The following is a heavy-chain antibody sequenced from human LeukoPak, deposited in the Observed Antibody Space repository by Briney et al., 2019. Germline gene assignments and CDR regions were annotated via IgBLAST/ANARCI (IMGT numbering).Heavy chain of an antibody. CDR3: ARDRPGGSSLDY. Sequence: SETLSLTCTVSGGSTSSGSYYWSWIRQPAGKGLEWIGHIYTSGSTNYNPSLKSRVTISIDTSKNQFSLKLSSVTAADTAVYYCARDRPGGSSLDYWGQGTLVTVSS. CDR1: GGSTSSGSYY. CDR2: IYTSGST. V-gene: IGHV4-61*09. D-gene: IGHD6-13*01. J-gene: IGHJ4*02.